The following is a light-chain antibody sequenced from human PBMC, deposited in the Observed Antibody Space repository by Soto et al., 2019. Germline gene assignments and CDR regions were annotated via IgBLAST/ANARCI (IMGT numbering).Light chain of an antibody. CDR2: AAS. V-gene: IGKV1-39*01. CDR1: QSITRY. CDR3: QQTCRSPQA. J-gene: IGKJ1*01. Sequence: DIQMIQSPSTLSASVGDRATLSCRASQSITRYLTWYQQKPGQAPRLLIYAASNRHSGVPARFSGGGSGTDFTLTISSLQPEDFATYYCQQTCRSPQAFGQGTKVDIK.